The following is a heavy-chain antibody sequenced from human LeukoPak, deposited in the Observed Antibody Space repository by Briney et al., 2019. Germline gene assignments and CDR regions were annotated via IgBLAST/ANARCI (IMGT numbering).Heavy chain of an antibody. CDR2: IYYSGST. Sequence: PSETLSLTCTVSGGSISSGDYYWSWIRQPPGKGLEWIGYIYYSGSTYYNPSLKSRVTISVDTSKNQFSLKLSSVTAADTAVYYCARQTPNYDLDYWGQGTLVTVSS. CDR3: ARQTPNYDLDY. V-gene: IGHV4-30-4*01. CDR1: GGSISSGDYY. J-gene: IGHJ4*02. D-gene: IGHD1-7*01.